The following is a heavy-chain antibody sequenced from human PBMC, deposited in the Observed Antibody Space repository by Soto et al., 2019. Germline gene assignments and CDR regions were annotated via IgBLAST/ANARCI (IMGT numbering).Heavy chain of an antibody. CDR3: ARRGSGQPVEAYFDY. CDR1: GFTFSSYA. D-gene: IGHD6-6*01. Sequence: GGSLRLSCAASGFTFSSYAMSWVRQAPGKGLEWVSAISGSGGNTYYADSVKGRFTISRDNTKNTLYLQMNSLRAEDTDVYSCARRGSGQPVEAYFDYWGQGTLVTVSS. CDR2: ISGSGGNT. J-gene: IGHJ4*02. V-gene: IGHV3-23*01.